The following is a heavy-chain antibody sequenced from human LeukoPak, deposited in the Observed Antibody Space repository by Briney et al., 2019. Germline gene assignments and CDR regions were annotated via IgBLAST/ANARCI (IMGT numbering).Heavy chain of an antibody. CDR1: GFTFSSSS. Sequence: GGSLRLSCAASGFTFSSSSISWVRQAPGKGLEWVSAITDAVGSTHYADSVKGRFTISRDNSKNTLYLQMNSLRAEDTAVYYCAKEGWFGELSSYWGQGTLVTVSS. CDR2: ITDAVGST. J-gene: IGHJ4*02. CDR3: AKEGWFGELSSY. V-gene: IGHV3-23*01. D-gene: IGHD3-10*01.